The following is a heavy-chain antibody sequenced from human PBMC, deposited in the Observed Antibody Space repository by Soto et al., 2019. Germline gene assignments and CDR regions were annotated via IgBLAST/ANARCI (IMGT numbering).Heavy chain of an antibody. CDR3: ARRRGLGTRPPYYYYYMDV. CDR1: GGSFSGYY. J-gene: IGHJ6*03. D-gene: IGHD2-15*01. CDR2: INHSGST. Sequence: SETLSLTCAVYGGSFSGYYWSWIRQPPRKGLEWIGEINHSGSTNYNPSLKSRVTISVDTSKNQFSLKLSSVTAADTAVYYCARRRGLGTRPPYYYYYMDVWGKGTTVTVSS. V-gene: IGHV4-34*01.